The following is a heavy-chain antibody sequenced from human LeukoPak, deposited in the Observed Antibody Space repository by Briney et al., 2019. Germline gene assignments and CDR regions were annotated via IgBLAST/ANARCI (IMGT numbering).Heavy chain of an antibody. V-gene: IGHV4-34*01. Sequence: PSETLSLTCAVYGGSFSGYYWSWIRQPPGKGLEWIGEINHSGSTNYNPSLKSRVTISVGTSKNQFSLKLSSVTAADTAVYYCARWGPYSSGWYGVRRAFDIWGQGTMVTVSS. D-gene: IGHD6-19*01. CDR2: INHSGST. J-gene: IGHJ3*02. CDR1: GGSFSGYY. CDR3: ARWGPYSSGWYGVRRAFDI.